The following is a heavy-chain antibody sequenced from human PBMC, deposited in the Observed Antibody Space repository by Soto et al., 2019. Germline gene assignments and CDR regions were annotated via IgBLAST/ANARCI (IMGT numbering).Heavy chain of an antibody. CDR3: ARGDYYDSG. D-gene: IGHD3-22*01. CDR1: GFTFSSYA. CDR2: ISYDGSTK. Sequence: QVQLVESGGGLVQPGRSLRLSCAASGFTFSSYAMHWVRQAPGKGLEWVAVISYDGSTKYYADSVKGRFTISRDNSKNTLYLQMNSLRAEATAVYYCARGDYYDSGWGQGTLVTVSS. J-gene: IGHJ4*02. V-gene: IGHV3-30-3*01.